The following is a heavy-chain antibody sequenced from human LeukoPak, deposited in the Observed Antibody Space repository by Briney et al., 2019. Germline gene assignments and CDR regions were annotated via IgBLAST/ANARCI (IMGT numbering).Heavy chain of an antibody. D-gene: IGHD4-17*01. Sequence: GGSLRLSCAASGFTFSSYGIHWVRQAPGKGLEWVAFIWYDGSNKYYADSVKGRFTISRDNSKNTLYLQMNSLRAEDTAVYYCARARTTRGFDYWGQGTLVTVSS. CDR3: ARARTTRGFDY. J-gene: IGHJ4*02. CDR1: GFTFSSYG. V-gene: IGHV3-33*01. CDR2: IWYDGSNK.